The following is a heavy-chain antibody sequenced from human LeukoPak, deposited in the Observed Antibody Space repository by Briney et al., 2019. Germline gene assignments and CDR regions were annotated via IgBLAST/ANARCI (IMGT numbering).Heavy chain of an antibody. CDR2: INHSGST. CDR1: GGSFSGYY. CDR3: ARGSSGSGSYYRRNWFDP. J-gene: IGHJ5*02. Sequence: SETLSLTCAVYGGSFSGYYWGWIRQPPGKGLEWIGEINHSGSTNYNPSLKSRVTISVDTSKNQFSLKLSSVTAADTAVYYCARGSSGSGSYYRRNWFDPWGQGTLVTVSS. V-gene: IGHV4-34*01. D-gene: IGHD3-10*01.